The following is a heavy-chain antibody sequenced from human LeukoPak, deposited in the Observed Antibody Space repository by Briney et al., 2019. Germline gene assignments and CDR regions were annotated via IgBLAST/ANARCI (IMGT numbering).Heavy chain of an antibody. CDR2: IIPIFGTA. Sequence: ASVKVSCKASGGTFSSYAISWVRQAPGQGLEWTGGIIPIFGTANYAQKFQGRVTITADESTSTAYMELSSLRSEDTAVYYCARVGYSYGTFDYWGQGTLVTVSS. J-gene: IGHJ4*02. CDR1: GGTFSSYA. V-gene: IGHV1-69*01. CDR3: ARVGYSYGTFDY. D-gene: IGHD5-18*01.